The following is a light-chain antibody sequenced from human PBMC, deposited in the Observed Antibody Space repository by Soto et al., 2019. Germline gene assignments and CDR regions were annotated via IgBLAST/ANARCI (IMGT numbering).Light chain of an antibody. Sequence: EIVLTQSPGTLSLSPGERATLSCRASQSVSSTFLACYQQKPGQATRLLIYGVSKRATGIPDRFSGSGSGTEFTLTISRLEPEDFAVYFCGQFVSAHPRTFGQGTKVEIK. CDR1: QSVSSTF. J-gene: IGKJ1*01. V-gene: IGKV3-20*01. CDR3: GQFVSAHPRT. CDR2: GVS.